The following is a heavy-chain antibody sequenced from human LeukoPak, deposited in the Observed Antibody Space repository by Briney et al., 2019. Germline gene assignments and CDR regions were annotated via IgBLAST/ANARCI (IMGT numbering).Heavy chain of an antibody. CDR2: IYPGDSDT. V-gene: IGHV5-51*01. J-gene: IGHJ4*02. Sequence: GESLKIPCKGSGYSFTSYWIGWVRQMPGKGLEWMGIIYPGDSDTRYSPSFQGQVIISADKSISTAYLQWSSLKASDTAMYYCARGGAVAATWLESWGQGTLVTVSS. D-gene: IGHD6-19*01. CDR3: ARGGAVAATWLES. CDR1: GYSFTSYW.